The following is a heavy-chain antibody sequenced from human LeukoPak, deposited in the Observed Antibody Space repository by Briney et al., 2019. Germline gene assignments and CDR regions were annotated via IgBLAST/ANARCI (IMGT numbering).Heavy chain of an antibody. CDR1: GFSFSSYD. J-gene: IGHJ4*02. CDR3: ARGRDTSGYIALFY. CDR2: ILYEGSIK. D-gene: IGHD3-22*01. Sequence: GESLRLSCAASGFSFSSYDMHWVRQAPGKGLEWVAAILYEGSIKYYADSVKGRFTISRDNSKITLYLQINSLRAEDTAVYHCARGRDTSGYIALFYWGQGTLGTLSS. V-gene: IGHV3-30-3*01.